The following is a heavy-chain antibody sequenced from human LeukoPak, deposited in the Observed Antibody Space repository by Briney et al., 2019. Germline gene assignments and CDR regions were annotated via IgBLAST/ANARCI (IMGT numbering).Heavy chain of an antibody. Sequence: SETLSLTCGVSGGSVINTNWWTWVRQPPGKGLEWIGEVHLDGRTNYNPSLESRLTMSVDVSENQVSLKLTSVTAADTAVYYCARALEYSSSWSPFDPWGQGTLVTVSS. D-gene: IGHD6-13*01. CDR3: ARALEYSSSWSPFDP. CDR2: VHLDGRT. J-gene: IGHJ5*02. CDR1: GGSVINTNW. V-gene: IGHV4-4*02.